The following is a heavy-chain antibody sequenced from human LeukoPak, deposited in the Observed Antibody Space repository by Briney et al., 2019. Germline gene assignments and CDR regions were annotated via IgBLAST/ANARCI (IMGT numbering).Heavy chain of an antibody. CDR2: IYYSGNT. CDR1: AGSISSYY. D-gene: IGHD6-6*01. CDR3: ARHVREYSSLAY. Sequence: SETLSLTCTVSAGSISSYYWSWIRQPPGKGLEWIGYIYYSGNTNYNPSLKSRVTISVDTSKNQFSLKLSSVTAADTAVYYCARHVREYSSLAYWGQGTLVTVSS. J-gene: IGHJ4*02. V-gene: IGHV4-59*08.